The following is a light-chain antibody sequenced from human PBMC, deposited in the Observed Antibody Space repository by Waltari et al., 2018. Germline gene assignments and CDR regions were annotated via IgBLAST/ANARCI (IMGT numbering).Light chain of an antibody. Sequence: AIRITQSPSSLSASTGDRVTITCRASQGISSYLPWYQQKPGKAPKLLIYAASTLQSGVPSRFSGSGSGTDFTLTISCLQSEDFATYYCQQYYSYPPSFGQGTKVEIK. V-gene: IGKV1-8*01. CDR2: AAS. J-gene: IGKJ1*01. CDR3: QQYYSYPPS. CDR1: QGISSY.